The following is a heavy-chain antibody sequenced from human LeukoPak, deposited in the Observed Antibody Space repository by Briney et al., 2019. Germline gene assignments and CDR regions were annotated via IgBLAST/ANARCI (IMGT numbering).Heavy chain of an antibody. CDR3: AKDPNDDYVGAFDS. D-gene: IGHD4-23*01. J-gene: IGHJ3*02. CDR1: AFSSSSFA. V-gene: IGHV3-23*01. Sequence: GGSLRLSCAASAFSSSSFAMTWVRQAPGKGLEWVSGIHGSGVTTYYADSVKGRFTISRDNSRKMLYLQMNSLRVEDTAVYYCAKDPNDDYVGAFDSWGQGTMVTVSS. CDR2: IHGSGVTT.